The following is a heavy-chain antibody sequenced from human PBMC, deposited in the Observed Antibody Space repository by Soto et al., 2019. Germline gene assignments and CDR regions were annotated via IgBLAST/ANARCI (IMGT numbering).Heavy chain of an antibody. CDR3: ASHYDSGGYYYRGLDY. D-gene: IGHD3-22*01. CDR2: IIPIFGTA. V-gene: IGHV1-69*12. CDR1: GGTFNSYA. J-gene: IGHJ4*02. Sequence: QVQLVQYGAEVKKPGSSVKVSCKASGGTFNSYAISWVRQAPGQGLEWMGGIIPIFGTADYAQKFQGRVTITAVESTSTAYMELSSLRSEDTAVYYCASHYDSGGYYYRGLDYWGQGTLVTVSS.